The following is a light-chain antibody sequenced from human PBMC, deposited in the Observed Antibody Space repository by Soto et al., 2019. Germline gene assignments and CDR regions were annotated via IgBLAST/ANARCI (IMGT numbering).Light chain of an antibody. CDR2: GAS. CDR1: QSISNN. CDR3: QQYVTSPWT. Sequence: EIVMTQSPATLSVSPGERATLSCRASQSISNNLAWYQQQPGQTPRLLIYGASNRATGIPDRFSGSGSGTDFTLTISRLGPEDCAVYYCQQYVTSPWTFGQGTKVDIK. J-gene: IGKJ1*01. V-gene: IGKV3-20*01.